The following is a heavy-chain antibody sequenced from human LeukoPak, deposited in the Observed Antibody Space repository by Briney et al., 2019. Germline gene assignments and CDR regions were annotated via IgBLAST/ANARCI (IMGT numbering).Heavy chain of an antibody. V-gene: IGHV1-69*04. CDR1: GGTFSSYA. CDR2: IIPIFGIA. J-gene: IGHJ4*02. CDR3: ARGGGSGYFDY. Sequence: SVKVSCKASGGTFSSYAISWVRQAPGQGLEWMGRIIPIFGIANYAQKFQGRVTITADKSTSTAYMELSSLRSEDTAVYYCARGGGSGYFDYWGQGTLVTVSS. D-gene: IGHD3-10*01.